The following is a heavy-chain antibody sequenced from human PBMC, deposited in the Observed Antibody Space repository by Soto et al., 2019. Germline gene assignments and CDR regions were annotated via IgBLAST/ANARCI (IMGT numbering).Heavy chain of an antibody. CDR2: ISNTGGGT. CDR1: GFTFNNYA. J-gene: IGHJ4*02. Sequence: EVQLLDSGGGLVQPGGSLGLSCAASGFTFNNYAMNWVRQAPGMGLEWVATISNTGGGTYYADSVKGRFTISRDNSKNTLYLHMSSLRVAATAVYYCAKDRLAGNFDYWGQGTQVTVSS. V-gene: IGHV3-23*01. CDR3: AKDRLAGNFDY.